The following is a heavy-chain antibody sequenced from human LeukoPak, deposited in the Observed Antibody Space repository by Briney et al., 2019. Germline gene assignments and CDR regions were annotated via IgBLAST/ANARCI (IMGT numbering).Heavy chain of an antibody. V-gene: IGHV3-21*01. Sequence: GTSLRLSCAASGFTFSNYGMQWVRQAPGKGLEWVSSISSSSSYIYYADSVKGRFTISRDNAKNSLYLQMNSLRAEDTAVYYCAREGGYSYGIDYWGQGTLVTVSS. D-gene: IGHD5-18*01. CDR1: GFTFSNYG. CDR2: ISSSSSYI. CDR3: AREGGYSYGIDY. J-gene: IGHJ4*02.